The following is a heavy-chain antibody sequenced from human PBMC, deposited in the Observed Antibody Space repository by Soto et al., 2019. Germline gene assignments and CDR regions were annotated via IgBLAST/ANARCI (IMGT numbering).Heavy chain of an antibody. D-gene: IGHD3-22*01. CDR1: GYSCAVYW. CDR2: IDPSDSQT. CDR3: ARQIYDSDTGPNFQYYFDS. V-gene: IGHV5-10-1*01. J-gene: IGHJ4*02. Sequence: PGESLRIWCNGSGYSCAVYWITLVLQKPGKGLDWMGRIDPSDSQTYYSPSFRGHVTISVTKSITTVFLQWSSLRASDTAMYYCARQIYDSDTGPNFQYYFDSWGQGTPVTVSS.